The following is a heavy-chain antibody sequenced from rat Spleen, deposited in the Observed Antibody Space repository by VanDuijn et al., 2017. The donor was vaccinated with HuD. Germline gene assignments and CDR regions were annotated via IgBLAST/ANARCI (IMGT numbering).Heavy chain of an antibody. J-gene: IGHJ4*01. CDR2: MRYDGDT. V-gene: IGHV2-63*01. CDR1: GFSLTGNN. Sequence: QVQLKESGPGLVQPSQTLSLTCTVSGFSLTGNNVHWVRQPPGKGLEWMGRMRYDGDTVYNSALKSRLSISRDTSKNQVFLKMNSLQSDDTGTYYCTREDCCASPQGMNAWGQGLSVTVSP. CDR3: TREDCCASPQGMNA. D-gene: IGHD3-4*01.